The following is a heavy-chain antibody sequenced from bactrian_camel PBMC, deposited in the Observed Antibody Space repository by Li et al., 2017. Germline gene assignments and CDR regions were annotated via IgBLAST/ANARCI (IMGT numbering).Heavy chain of an antibody. CDR3: VGEIATMALPD. J-gene: IGHJ4*01. D-gene: IGHD3*01. CDR1: GFTFSVYA. V-gene: IGHV3S31*01. Sequence: VQLVESGGGLVRPGGSLRLSCVTTGFTFSVYAMTWVRQAPGKGPECVSSIILGGEKTYYVDSVKGRFTISRGDSKNTLYLQMDSLKPEDTAVYYCVGEIATMALPDWGQGTQVTVS. CDR2: IILGGEKT.